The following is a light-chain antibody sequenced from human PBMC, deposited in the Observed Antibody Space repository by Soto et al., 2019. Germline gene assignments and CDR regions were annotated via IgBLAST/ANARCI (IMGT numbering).Light chain of an antibody. CDR2: EVS. J-gene: IGLJ2*01. Sequence: QSALTQPASVSGSPGQSITISCTGTSSDVGGYNYVSWYQQHPGKAPKLMIYEVSNRPSGVSNRFSGSKSGNTASLTISGLQAEDEADYYCSSYASTNVVFGGRTKLTVL. CDR3: SSYASTNVV. CDR1: SSDVGGYNY. V-gene: IGLV2-14*01.